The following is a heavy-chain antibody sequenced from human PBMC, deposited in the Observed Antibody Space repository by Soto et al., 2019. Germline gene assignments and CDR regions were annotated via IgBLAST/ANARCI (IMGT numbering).Heavy chain of an antibody. J-gene: IGHJ6*02. CDR1: GGTFSSYA. V-gene: IGHV1-69*13. D-gene: IGHD2-2*01. CDR2: IIPIFGTA. CDR3: ARHVPAAGYYYGMDV. Sequence: GASVKVSCKASGGTFSSYAISWVRQAPGQGLEWMGGIIPIFGTADYAQKFQGRVTITADESTSTAYMGLSSLRSEDTAVYYCARHVPAAGYYYGMDVWGQGTTVTVSS.